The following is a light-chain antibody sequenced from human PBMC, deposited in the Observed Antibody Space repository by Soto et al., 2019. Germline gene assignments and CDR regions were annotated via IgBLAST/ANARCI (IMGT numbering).Light chain of an antibody. V-gene: IGKV3-15*01. CDR3: QQCNDWPWT. CDR2: DAS. Sequence: EIVMTQSPGTLSVSPGERVTLSCRASQSVRNNLAWYQQKPGQGPRLLIYDASTRATGIPARFSGSGSGTAFTLTISSLQSEDFAVYYCQQCNDWPWTFGQGTKVEIK. CDR1: QSVRNN. J-gene: IGKJ1*01.